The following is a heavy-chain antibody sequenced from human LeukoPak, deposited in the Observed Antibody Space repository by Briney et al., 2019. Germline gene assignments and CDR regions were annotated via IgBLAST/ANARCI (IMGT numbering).Heavy chain of an antibody. CDR1: GFAFSDYY. V-gene: IGHV3-15*01. Sequence: GGSLRLSCAASGFAFSDYYMSWIRQAPGKGLELVGRVKSKSDGGTIDYGAPVKGRFTISRDDSKNMLYLQMNSLQTEDTAVYYCTTDRGIAVRPLFDYWGQGTLVTVSS. CDR2: VKSKSDGGTI. D-gene: IGHD6-19*01. J-gene: IGHJ4*02. CDR3: TTDRGIAVRPLFDY.